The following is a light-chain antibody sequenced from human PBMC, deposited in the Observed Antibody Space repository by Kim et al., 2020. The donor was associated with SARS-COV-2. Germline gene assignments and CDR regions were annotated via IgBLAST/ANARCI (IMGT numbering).Light chain of an antibody. J-gene: IGLJ2*01. V-gene: IGLV3-1*01. CDR2: EGT. Sequence: SYELTQPPSVSVSPGQTASITCSGDKLGDKYACWYQQKPGQSPVLVIYEGTERPSGIPERFSGSKSGTTATLTISGTQAIDEADYYCQAWDSRTVLFGGGTQLTVL. CDR1: KLGDKY. CDR3: QAWDSRTVL.